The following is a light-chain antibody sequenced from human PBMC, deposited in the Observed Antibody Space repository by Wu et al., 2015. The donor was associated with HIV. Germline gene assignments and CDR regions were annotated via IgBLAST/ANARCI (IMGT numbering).Light chain of an antibody. V-gene: IGKV3-20*01. CDR1: QSVSTSH. J-gene: IGKJ2*01. CDR3: QQYGTSPKT. Sequence: EIVLTQSPGTLSLSPGESATLSCRASQSVSTSHLAWYQQKPGQAPRLLIYGASSRATGIPDRFSGSGSGTDFTLTITRLEPEDFAVYYCQQYGTSPKTFGQGTKLEIK. CDR2: GAS.